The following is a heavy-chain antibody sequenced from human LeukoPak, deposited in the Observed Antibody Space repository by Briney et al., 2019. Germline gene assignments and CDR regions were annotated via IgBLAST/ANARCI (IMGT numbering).Heavy chain of an antibody. CDR1: GFTVSSNY. V-gene: IGHV3-21*01. Sequence: GGSLRLSCAASGFTVSSNYMTWVRQAPGKGLEWLSSITSSSNYIYYADSVKGRFTISRDNVQNSLYLQMNSLRAEDTAMYYCARDRGYFDNWGQGTLVTVSS. J-gene: IGHJ4*02. CDR2: ITSSSNYI. CDR3: ARDRGYFDN.